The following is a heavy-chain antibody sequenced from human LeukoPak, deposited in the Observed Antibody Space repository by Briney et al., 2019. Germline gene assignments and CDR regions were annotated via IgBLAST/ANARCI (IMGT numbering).Heavy chain of an antibody. Sequence: PSETLSLTCTTSAGSISSYYWRWIRQPPGKGLEWIGYIYYSGSTNYNPSLKSRVTILVDTSKNQFSLKLSSVTAADTAVYYCARQDSSGYYGYFYFDYWGQGTLVTVSS. CDR3: ARQDSSGYYGYFYFDY. CDR1: AGSISSYY. CDR2: IYYSGST. J-gene: IGHJ4*02. D-gene: IGHD3-22*01. V-gene: IGHV4-59*08.